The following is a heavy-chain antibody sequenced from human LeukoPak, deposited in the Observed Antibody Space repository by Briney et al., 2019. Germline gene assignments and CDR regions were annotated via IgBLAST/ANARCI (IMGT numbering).Heavy chain of an antibody. V-gene: IGHV4-38-2*01. CDR2: IYHSGST. J-gene: IGHJ4*02. D-gene: IGHD2-2*01. CDR1: GYSISSGYD. CDR3: ARHGGLVPAAGIDY. Sequence: KPSETLSLTCAVSGYSISSGYDWGWIRQPPGKGLEWIGSIYHSGSTYYNPSLKSRVTISVDTSKNQFSLKLSSVTAADTAVYYCARHGGLVPAAGIDYWGQGTLVTVSS.